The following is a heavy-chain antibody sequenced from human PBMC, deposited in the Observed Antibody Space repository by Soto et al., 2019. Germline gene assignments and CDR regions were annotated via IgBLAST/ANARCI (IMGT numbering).Heavy chain of an antibody. Sequence: QVQLVQSGAEVKKPGSSVKVSCKASGGTFSSYAISWVRQAPGQGLEWMGGIIPIFGTANYAQKFQGRVTIXXDXATXTAYMELSSLRSEDTAVYYCASNPYGDYLPDAFDLWGQGTMVTVSS. V-gene: IGHV1-69*12. CDR1: GGTFSSYA. CDR3: ASNPYGDYLPDAFDL. D-gene: IGHD4-17*01. J-gene: IGHJ3*01. CDR2: IIPIFGTA.